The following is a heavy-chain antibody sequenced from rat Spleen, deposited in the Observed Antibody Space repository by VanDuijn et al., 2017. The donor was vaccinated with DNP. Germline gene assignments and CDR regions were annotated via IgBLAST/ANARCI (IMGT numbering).Heavy chain of an antibody. CDR1: GFTFSDYN. J-gene: IGHJ4*01. D-gene: IGHD1-11*01. CDR3: TRPRGSYGGYRVDA. CDR2: MRYEGDNT. Sequence: EVQLVESGGGLVQPGRSLKLSCAASGFTFSDYNMAWVRQAPTKGLEWVAYMRYEGDNTYRGDSVKGRFTVSRNNAENALHLQMDSLRSEDTATYYCTRPRGSYGGYRVDAWGQGTSVSVSS. V-gene: IGHV5-20*01.